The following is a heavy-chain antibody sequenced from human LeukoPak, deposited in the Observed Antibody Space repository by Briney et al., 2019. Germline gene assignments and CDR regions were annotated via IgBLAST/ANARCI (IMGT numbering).Heavy chain of an antibody. CDR3: ARDRSGSYTNWFDP. D-gene: IGHD1-26*01. Sequence: ASVKVSCKASGGTFSSYAISWVRQAPGQGLEWMGGIIPIFGTANYAQKFQGRVTITADKSTSTAYMELSSLRSEDTAVYYCARDRSGSYTNWFDPWGQGTLVTVSS. V-gene: IGHV1-69*06. J-gene: IGHJ5*02. CDR1: GGTFSSYA. CDR2: IIPIFGTA.